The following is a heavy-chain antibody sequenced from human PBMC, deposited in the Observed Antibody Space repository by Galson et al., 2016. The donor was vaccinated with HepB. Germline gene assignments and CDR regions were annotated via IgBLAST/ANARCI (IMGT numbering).Heavy chain of an antibody. V-gene: IGHV1-3*01. Sequence: SVKVSCKASGNTFTSDAIHWVRQAPGQGLEWMGWISAGNGNTHYSQKFQDRVPITRDTSASTAFMELRSLRSEDTAKYYCTRATKTGTTGYWGQGTLVIVSS. CDR2: ISAGNGNT. J-gene: IGHJ4*02. D-gene: IGHD1-1*01. CDR1: GNTFTSDA. CDR3: TRATKTGTTGY.